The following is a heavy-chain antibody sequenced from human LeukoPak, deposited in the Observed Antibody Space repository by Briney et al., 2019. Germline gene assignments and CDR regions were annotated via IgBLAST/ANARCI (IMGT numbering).Heavy chain of an antibody. D-gene: IGHD5-24*01. J-gene: IGHJ3*02. V-gene: IGHV1-2*02. Sequence: ASVKVSCKASGYTFTGYYMHWVRQAPGQGLEWMGWINPNSGGTNYAQKFQGRVTMTRDTSIRTAYMELSRLRSDDTAVYYCARAPMATIELSDAFDIWGQGTMVTVSS. CDR3: ARAPMATIELSDAFDI. CDR2: INPNSGGT. CDR1: GYTFTGYY.